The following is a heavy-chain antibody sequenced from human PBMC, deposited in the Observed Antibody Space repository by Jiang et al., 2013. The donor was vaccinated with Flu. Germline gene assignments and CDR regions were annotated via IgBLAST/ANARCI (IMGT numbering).Heavy chain of an antibody. J-gene: IGHJ4*02. CDR1: GGSISSTSYF. V-gene: IGHV4-39*01. CDR2: FYYRGPT. CDR3: ARHTLPGGSISAALGY. D-gene: IGHD6-6*01. Sequence: PGLVKPSETLSLTCTVSGGSISSTSYFWGWIRQPPGKGLEWIGSFYYRGPTYSNPSLRSRVTISLDTSKNQFSLKLTYVTAADSAMYYCARHTLPGGSISAALGYWGQGTLVTVSS.